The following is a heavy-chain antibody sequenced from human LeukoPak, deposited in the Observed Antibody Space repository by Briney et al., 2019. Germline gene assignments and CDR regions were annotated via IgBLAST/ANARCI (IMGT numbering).Heavy chain of an antibody. J-gene: IGHJ6*03. Sequence: PGGSLRLSCAASGFTFSSYSMNWVRQAPGKGLEWVSSISSSSSYIYYADSVKGRFTISRDNAKNSLYLQMNSLRAEDTALYYCARLSAYYYGSFFYYYMDAWGKGTTVTVSS. CDR1: GFTFSSYS. D-gene: IGHD3-10*01. CDR3: ARLSAYYYGSFFYYYMDA. V-gene: IGHV3-21*01. CDR2: ISSSSSYI.